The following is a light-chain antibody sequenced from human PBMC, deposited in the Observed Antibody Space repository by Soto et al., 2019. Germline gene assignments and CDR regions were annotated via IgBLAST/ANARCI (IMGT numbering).Light chain of an antibody. CDR3: QQYNSYSPET. Sequence: DIQMTQSPSTLSASVGDRVTITCRASQSISSWLAWYQQKPGKAPKLLIYKASSLESGVPSRFSGSGSGTEFTLTISRLQPDDFAPYYCQQYNSYSPETFGPGTKVDIK. CDR2: KAS. CDR1: QSISSW. J-gene: IGKJ3*01. V-gene: IGKV1-5*03.